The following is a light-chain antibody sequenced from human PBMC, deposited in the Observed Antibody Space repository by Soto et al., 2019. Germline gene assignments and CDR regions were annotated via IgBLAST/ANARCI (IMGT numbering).Light chain of an antibody. J-gene: IGLJ7*01. CDR1: SSNIGAGYD. CDR2: GNS. V-gene: IGLV1-40*01. CDR3: QSYDSSLSGWV. Sequence: QSVLTQPPSVSGAPGQRITISCTGSSSNIGAGYDVHWYQQLPGTAPKLLIFGNSNRPSGVPDRFSGSKSGTSASLAITGLRAEDEADYYCQSYDSSLSGWVFDGGTQLTVL.